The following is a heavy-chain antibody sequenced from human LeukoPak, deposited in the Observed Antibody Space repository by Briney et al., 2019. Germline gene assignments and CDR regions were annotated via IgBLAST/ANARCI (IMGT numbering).Heavy chain of an antibody. CDR3: ARERWELLPGWFDP. D-gene: IGHD1-26*01. J-gene: IGHJ5*02. CDR1: GGSISSGSYY. V-gene: IGHV4-61*02. Sequence: SQTLSLTCTVSGGSISSGSYYWSWIRQPAGKGLEWIGCIYTSGSTNYNPCLKSRVTISVDTSKNQFSLKLSSVTAADTAVYYCARERWELLPGWFDPWGQGTLVTVSS. CDR2: IYTSGST.